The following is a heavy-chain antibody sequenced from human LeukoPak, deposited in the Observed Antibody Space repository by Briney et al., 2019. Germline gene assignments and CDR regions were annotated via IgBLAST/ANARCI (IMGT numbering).Heavy chain of an antibody. J-gene: IGHJ4*02. D-gene: IGHD3-22*01. CDR2: ISAFNGNT. V-gene: IGHV1-18*01. Sequence: ASGKVSCKASGSTFTSYGISWVRQAPGQGLGWMGWISAFNGNTNDAQKLQCRVTMTTHTSTSTAYMELRRLRSDNTAVNYCARYHTRYTYYYDSSGYFSDYWGQGTLVTVSS. CDR1: GSTFTSYG. CDR3: ARYHTRYTYYYDSSGYFSDY.